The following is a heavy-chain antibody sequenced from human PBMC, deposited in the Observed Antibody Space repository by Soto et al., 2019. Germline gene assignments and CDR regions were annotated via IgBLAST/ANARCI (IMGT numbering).Heavy chain of an antibody. J-gene: IGHJ4*02. CDR1: GFSFSTHY. CDR3: LNGDYY. V-gene: IGHV3-48*01. Sequence: EDQLVESGGGLVQPGGSLRLSCAASGFSFSTHYMNWVRQTPGKGLEWVSSINRDSTVIKYADSVKGRFNISRDNARNSLSLQMNSLRAEDTAVYYCLNGDYYVGRGTLVTVSS. D-gene: IGHD3-16*01. CDR2: INRDSTVI.